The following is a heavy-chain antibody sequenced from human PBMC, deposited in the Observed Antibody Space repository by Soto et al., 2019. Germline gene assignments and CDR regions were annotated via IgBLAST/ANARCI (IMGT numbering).Heavy chain of an antibody. CDR1: GFTFSSYG. V-gene: IGHV3-30*18. Sequence: GGSLRLSCAASGFTFSSYGMHWVRQAPGKGLEWVAVISYDGRNKYYADSVKGRFTISRDNSKNTLYLQMSSLRAEDTAVYYCVKDGSSGWPYYYGMDVWGQGTTVTVSS. J-gene: IGHJ6*02. D-gene: IGHD6-19*01. CDR2: ISYDGRNK. CDR3: VKDGSSGWPYYYGMDV.